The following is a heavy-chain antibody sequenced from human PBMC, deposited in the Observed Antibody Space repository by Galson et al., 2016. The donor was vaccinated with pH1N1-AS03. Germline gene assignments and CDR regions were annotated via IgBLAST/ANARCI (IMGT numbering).Heavy chain of an antibody. CDR1: GFTFSTLW. CDR2: ISSRSSGK. V-gene: IGHV3-48*01. Sequence: SLRLSCAASGFTFSTLWMTWVRQAPGKGLEWVSHISSRSSGKYYADSVTGRFTVSRDDAENSLYLQMNSLRVEDTAVYFCARDLRAVADPYWGQGTLVTVSS. CDR3: ARDLRAVADPY. J-gene: IGHJ4*02. D-gene: IGHD4-23*01.